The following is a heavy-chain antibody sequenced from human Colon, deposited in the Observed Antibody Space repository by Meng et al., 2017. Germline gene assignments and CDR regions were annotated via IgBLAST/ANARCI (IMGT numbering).Heavy chain of an antibody. D-gene: IGHD3-22*01. V-gene: IGHV4-34*01. J-gene: IGHJ4*02. CDR3: ARVDFPGDFRDSSGLGL. CDR1: GWSFTDFY. Sequence: QGQPKEWGAGLLRPSETLSLTCTVYGWSFTDFYWSCVRQSPERGLEWIGEINHGGGTNYNPSLSSRVTISLDTSKNQFFLKMNSVTAADTAVYYCARVDFPGDFRDSSGLGLWGQGTLVTVSS. CDR2: INHGGGT.